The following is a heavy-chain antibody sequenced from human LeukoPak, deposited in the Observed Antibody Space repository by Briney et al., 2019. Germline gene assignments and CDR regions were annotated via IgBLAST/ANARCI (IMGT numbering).Heavy chain of an antibody. CDR1: GYTFTSYD. CDR2: MSPKSANT. Sequence: ASVKVSCTASGYTFTSYDINWVRQASGQGLEWMGWMSPKSANTGYAQKFRGRVTVTRYTSKSTAYMELSSLTSEDTAVYYCARTPPRGLIDFWGQGTMVTVSS. D-gene: IGHD3-16*01. V-gene: IGHV1-8*03. J-gene: IGHJ4*02. CDR3: ARTPPRGLIDF.